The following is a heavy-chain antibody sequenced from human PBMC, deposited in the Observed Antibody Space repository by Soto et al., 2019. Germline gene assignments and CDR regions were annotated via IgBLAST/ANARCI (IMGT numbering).Heavy chain of an antibody. CDR1: GGSISSGDYY. J-gene: IGHJ5*02. CDR3: ARVSYYDSSGYPNWFDP. V-gene: IGHV4-30-4*01. Sequence: QVQLQESGPGLVKPSQTLSLTCTVSGGSISSGDYYWSWIRQPPGKGLEWIGYIYYSGSTYYNPSLKSRVNISVDTSKNQFSLKLSSVTAADTAVYYCARVSYYDSSGYPNWFDPWGQGTLVTVSS. CDR2: IYYSGST. D-gene: IGHD3-22*01.